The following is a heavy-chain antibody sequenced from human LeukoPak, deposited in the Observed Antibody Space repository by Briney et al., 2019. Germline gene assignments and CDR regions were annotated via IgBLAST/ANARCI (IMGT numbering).Heavy chain of an antibody. CDR3: ARLYGTFLEWSPYFDY. CDR2: IYSGGST. Sequence: LAGGSLRLSCAASGFTVSSNFMSWVRQAPGKGLEWVSVIYSGGSTYYADSVKGRFTISRHNSKNTLYLQMNSLRAEDTAVYYCARLYGTFLEWSPYFDYWGRGTLVTVSS. J-gene: IGHJ4*02. V-gene: IGHV3-53*04. D-gene: IGHD3-3*02. CDR1: GFTVSSNF.